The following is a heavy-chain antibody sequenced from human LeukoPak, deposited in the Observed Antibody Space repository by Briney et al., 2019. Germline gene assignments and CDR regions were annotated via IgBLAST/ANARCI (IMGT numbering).Heavy chain of an antibody. J-gene: IGHJ4*02. V-gene: IGHV3-48*04. Sequence: GGSLRLSCAASGFTFSSYSMNWVRQAPGKVLEWVSYISSSGSTIYYADSVRGRFTISRDNAKNSLYLQMNSLRAEDTAVYYCARNPLRYFDWFPEYYFDYWGQGTLVTVSS. CDR1: GFTFSSYS. CDR2: ISSSGSTI. CDR3: ARNPLRYFDWFPEYYFDY. D-gene: IGHD3-9*01.